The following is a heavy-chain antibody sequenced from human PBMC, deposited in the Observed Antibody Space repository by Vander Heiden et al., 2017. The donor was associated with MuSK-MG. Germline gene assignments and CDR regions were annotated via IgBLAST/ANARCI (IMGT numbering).Heavy chain of an antibody. J-gene: IGHJ4*02. D-gene: IGHD3-22*01. CDR1: GGSISSGGYY. CDR2: IYYSGST. CDR3: AREGGYDSSGYIYFDY. V-gene: IGHV4-31*03. Sequence: QVQLQESGLGLVKPSQTLSLTCTVSGGSISSGGYYWSWIRQHPGKGLEWIGYIYYSGSTYYNPSLKSRVTISVDTSKNQFSLKLSSVTAADTAVYYCAREGGYDSSGYIYFDYWGQGTLVTVSS.